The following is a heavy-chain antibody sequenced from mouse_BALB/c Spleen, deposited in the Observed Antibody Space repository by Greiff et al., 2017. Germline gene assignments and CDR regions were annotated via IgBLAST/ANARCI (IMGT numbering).Heavy chain of an antibody. CDR1: GYAFTNYL. CDR3: AREGAGTDFDY. CDR2: INPGSGGT. V-gene: IGHV1-54*01. J-gene: IGHJ2*01. D-gene: IGHD4-1*01. Sequence: QVQLQQSGAELVRPGTSVKVSCKASGYAFTNYLIEWVKQRPGQGLEWIGVINPGSGGTNYNEKFKGEATLTADKSSSTAYMQLSSLTSDDSAVYFCAREGAGTDFDYWGQGTTLTVSS.